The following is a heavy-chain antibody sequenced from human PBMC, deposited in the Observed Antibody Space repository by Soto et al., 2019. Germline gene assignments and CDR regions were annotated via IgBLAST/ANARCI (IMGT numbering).Heavy chain of an antibody. Sequence: QVQLVQSGNEVKKPGASVKVSCKASGYTFTNFYITWVRQAPGQGLEWLGWINTFNYATNYAQKLQGRVTLTTDTSTTTAFMELRSLKSDDTAVYFCARDRASVALREVIPGYYYMDVWGKGTTVTVSS. CDR1: GYTFTNFY. CDR2: INTFNYAT. CDR3: ARDRASVALREVIPGYYYMDV. V-gene: IGHV1-18*01. J-gene: IGHJ6*03. D-gene: IGHD3-10*01.